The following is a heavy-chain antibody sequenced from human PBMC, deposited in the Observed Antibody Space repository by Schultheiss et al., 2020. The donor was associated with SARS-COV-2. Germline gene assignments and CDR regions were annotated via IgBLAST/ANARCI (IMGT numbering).Heavy chain of an antibody. Sequence: SGPTLVKPTQTLTLTCTFSGFSLSTSGMCVSWIRQPPGKALEWLAHIFSNDEKSYSTSLKSRLTISKDTSKSQVVLTMTNMDPVDTATYYCARNRGYGGNSNYYYYGMDVWGQGTTVTVSS. D-gene: IGHD4-23*01. CDR3: ARNRGYGGNSNYYYYGMDV. V-gene: IGHV2-26*01. CDR1: GFSLSTSGMC. CDR2: IFSNDEK. J-gene: IGHJ6*02.